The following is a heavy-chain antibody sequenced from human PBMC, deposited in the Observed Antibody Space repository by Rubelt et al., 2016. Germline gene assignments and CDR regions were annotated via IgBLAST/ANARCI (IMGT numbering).Heavy chain of an antibody. J-gene: IGHJ4*02. CDR1: GGSISSSSYY. V-gene: IGHV4-39*01. CDR3: KSDGPPGDY. CDR2: IYYSGST. Sequence: QLQLQESGPGLVKPSETLSLTCTVSGGSISSSSYYWGWIRQPPGKGLEWIGSIYYSGSTYYNPSLKSRVTISVDTSKNQFSLRRSSVTAADTAVYYCKSDGPPGDYWGQGTLVTVSS.